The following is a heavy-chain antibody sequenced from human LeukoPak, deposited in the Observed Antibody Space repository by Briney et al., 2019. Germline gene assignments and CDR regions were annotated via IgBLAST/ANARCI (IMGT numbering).Heavy chain of an antibody. V-gene: IGHV3-53*04. CDR2: IYSGGST. CDR3: ARVVDTAMATHFDY. D-gene: IGHD5-18*01. J-gene: IGHJ4*02. CDR1: GFTVSSNY. Sequence: GRSLRLSCAAPGFTVSSNYMSWVRQAPGKGLEWVSVIYSGGSTYYADSVKGRFTISRHNSKNTLYLQMNSLRAEDTAVYYCARVVDTAMATHFDYWGQGTLVTVSS.